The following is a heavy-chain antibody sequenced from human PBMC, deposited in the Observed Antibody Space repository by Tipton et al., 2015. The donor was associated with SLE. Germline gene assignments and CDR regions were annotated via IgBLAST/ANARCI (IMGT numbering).Heavy chain of an antibody. Sequence: TLSLTCSVSGDSVTSGLYYWSWIRQAAGKGLEWIGRKYISGTSNHNPSLKSRVTISVDTSKNEFSLKLDSVTAADTAVYYCARASAAASSNMDVWGKGTTVTVSS. CDR1: GDSVTSGLYY. D-gene: IGHD6-13*01. J-gene: IGHJ6*03. V-gene: IGHV4-61*02. CDR2: KYISGTS. CDR3: ARASAAASSNMDV.